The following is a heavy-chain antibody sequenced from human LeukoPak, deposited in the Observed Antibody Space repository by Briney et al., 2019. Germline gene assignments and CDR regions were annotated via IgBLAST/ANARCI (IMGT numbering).Heavy chain of an antibody. V-gene: IGHV1-8*01. CDR3: ARKGYNWNGQTHYYYYYMDV. Sequence: ASVKVSCKASGYTFTSYDINWVRQATGQGLEWMGWMNPNSGNTGYAQKFQGRVTMTRNTSISTAYMELSSLRSEDTAVYYCARKGYNWNGQTHYYYYYMDVWGKGTTVTVSS. CDR2: MNPNSGNT. D-gene: IGHD1-1*01. J-gene: IGHJ6*03. CDR1: GYTFTSYD.